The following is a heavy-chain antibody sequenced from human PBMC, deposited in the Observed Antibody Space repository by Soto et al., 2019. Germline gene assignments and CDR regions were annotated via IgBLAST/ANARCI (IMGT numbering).Heavy chain of an antibody. CDR2: IYWDDDK. J-gene: IGHJ4*02. D-gene: IGHD3-3*01. V-gene: IGHV2-5*02. CDR3: AHRVLRTVFGLVTTTAIYFDF. CDR1: GFSLTTSGVG. Sequence: QITLNESGPTVVRPTEPLTLTCRFSGFSLTTSGVGVGWILQSPGKAPEWLALIYWDDDKRYSASLKSRLTITKDTSKNQVVLTVSDLDPTATATYYCAHRVLRTVFGLVTTTAIYFDFWGQGTPVAVSS.